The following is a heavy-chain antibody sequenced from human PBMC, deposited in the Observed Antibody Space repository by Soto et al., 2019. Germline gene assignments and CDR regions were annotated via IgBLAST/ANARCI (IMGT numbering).Heavy chain of an antibody. J-gene: IGHJ5*02. CDR3: ARHGYRRSWYLGWFDP. CDR2: SYPRYSYT. D-gene: IGHD6-13*01. Sequence: PVGALKISWKCSGYSFTSYWFLLVLQTPAKGVGWVGVSYPRYSYTRYSPSVQGQVTISADKSVSTAYLQGSSLKDSDTAMYYCARHGYRRSWYLGWFDPWGQGTLVTVSS. CDR1: GYSFTSYW. V-gene: IGHV5-51*01.